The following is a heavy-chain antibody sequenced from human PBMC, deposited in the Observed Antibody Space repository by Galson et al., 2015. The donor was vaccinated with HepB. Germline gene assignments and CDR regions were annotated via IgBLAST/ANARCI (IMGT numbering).Heavy chain of an antibody. V-gene: IGHV3-7*01. Sequence: SLRLSCAASGFTFSNNWMSWVRQGPGKGLEWVANIKEDGSEKYYVDSVKGRFTISRDNAKNSLYLQMNSLRVEDTAVYYCAREVGDYWGQGTLVTVSS. CDR3: AREVGDY. J-gene: IGHJ4*02. D-gene: IGHD2-15*01. CDR1: GFTFSNNW. CDR2: IKEDGSEK.